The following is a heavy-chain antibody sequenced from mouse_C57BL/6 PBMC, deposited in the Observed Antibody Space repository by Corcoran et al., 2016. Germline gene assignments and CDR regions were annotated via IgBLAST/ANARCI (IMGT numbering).Heavy chain of an antibody. V-gene: IGHV1-80*01. D-gene: IGHD2-3*01. J-gene: IGHJ4*01. CDR2: IYPGDGDT. CDR1: GYAFSSYW. Sequence: QVQLQQSGAELVKPGASVKISCKASGYAFSSYWMNWVKQRPGKGLEWIGQIYPGDGDTNYNGKFKGKATLTADKSSSTAYMQLSSLTSEDSAVYFCATHYDGDYDAMDYWGQGTSVTVSS. CDR3: ATHYDGDYDAMDY.